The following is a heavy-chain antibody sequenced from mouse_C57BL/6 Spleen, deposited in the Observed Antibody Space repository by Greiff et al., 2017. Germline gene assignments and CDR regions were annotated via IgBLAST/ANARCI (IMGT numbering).Heavy chain of an antibody. D-gene: IGHD3-3*01. J-gene: IGHJ3*01. CDR3: ARGGTGFAY. Sequence: VQLQQPGAELVKPGASVKLSCKASGYTFTSYWMQWVKQRPGQGLEWIGEIDPSDSYTTYNQKFKGKATLTVDTSSSTAYMQLSSLTSEDSAVYYCARGGTGFAYWGQGTLVTVSA. CDR1: GYTFTSYW. CDR2: IDPSDSYT. V-gene: IGHV1-50*01.